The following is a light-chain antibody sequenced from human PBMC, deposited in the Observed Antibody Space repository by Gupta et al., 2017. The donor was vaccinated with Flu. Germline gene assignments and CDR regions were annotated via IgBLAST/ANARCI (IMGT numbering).Light chain of an antibody. V-gene: IGKV3-11*01. Sequence: EIVLTQSPATLSLSPGERASQSVSSYLAWYQQKPGQAPRLLIYDASNRATGIPARFSGSGSGTDFTLTISSREPEDFAVYYCQHRSNWPKLTFGGGTKVEIK. CDR1: QSVSSY. CDR2: DAS. CDR3: QHRSNWPKLT. J-gene: IGKJ4*01.